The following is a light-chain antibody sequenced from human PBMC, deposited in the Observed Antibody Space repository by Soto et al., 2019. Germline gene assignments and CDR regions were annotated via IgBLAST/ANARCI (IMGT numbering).Light chain of an antibody. CDR2: GDS. V-gene: IGLV1-40*01. Sequence: QSVLTQPPSVSGAPGQRVTISCTGSSSNIGTGYDVNWYQQLPGTAPKLLIYGDSNRPSGVPDRFSGSKSGTSASLAITGLQAEDEADYYCQSYDSSLSGVLFGGGTQLTVL. CDR3: QSYDSSLSGVL. J-gene: IGLJ2*01. CDR1: SSNIGTGYD.